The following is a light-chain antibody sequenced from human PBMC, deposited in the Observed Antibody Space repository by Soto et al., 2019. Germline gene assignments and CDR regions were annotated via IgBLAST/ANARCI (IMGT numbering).Light chain of an antibody. J-gene: IGKJ4*01. V-gene: IGKV1-12*01. Sequence: DIQMTQSPSSVSASVGDRGTITCRASQGISSRLAWYQQKPGKAPNLLIYAASNLQSGVPSRFSGSGSETDFTLTIGSLQPEDFATYYCQQANSFPLTFGGGTKVEIK. CDR3: QQANSFPLT. CDR1: QGISSR. CDR2: AAS.